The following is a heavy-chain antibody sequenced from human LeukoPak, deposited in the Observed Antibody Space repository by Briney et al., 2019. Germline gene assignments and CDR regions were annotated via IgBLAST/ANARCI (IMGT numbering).Heavy chain of an antibody. CDR1: GGSIISSSFW. Sequence: SETLSLTCTVSGGSIISSSFWWGWIRQPPGKGLEWIGYIYYSGSTNYNPSLKSRVTISVDTSKNQFSLRLSSVTAADTAVYYCARVTGYMIEDYFDYWGQGTLVTVSS. D-gene: IGHD3-22*01. V-gene: IGHV4-61*05. CDR2: IYYSGST. CDR3: ARVTGYMIEDYFDY. J-gene: IGHJ4*02.